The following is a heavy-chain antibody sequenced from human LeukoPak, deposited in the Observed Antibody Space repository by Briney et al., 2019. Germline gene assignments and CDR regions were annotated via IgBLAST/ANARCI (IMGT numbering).Heavy chain of an antibody. D-gene: IGHD2-21*02. V-gene: IGHV3-74*01. Sequence: GGSLRLSCAASGFTFSSYWMHWVRQTPGKGLVWVSRIDSDGSSTRYADSVKGRFTISRDNAKNTLYLQMNSLRVEDTAVYYCLRDGVAVTAAESFDYWGQGTLVTVSS. CDR1: GFTFSSYW. J-gene: IGHJ4*02. CDR2: IDSDGSST. CDR3: LRDGVAVTAAESFDY.